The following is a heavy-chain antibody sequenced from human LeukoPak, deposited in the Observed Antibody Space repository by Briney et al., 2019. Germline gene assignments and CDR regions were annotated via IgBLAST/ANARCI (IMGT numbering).Heavy chain of an antibody. CDR2: ISGSGGST. CDR1: GFTFSGYG. D-gene: IGHD3-10*01. CDR3: AKGARIYYYGSGSYLSSALDY. Sequence: QTGGSLILSCAASGFTFSGYGMSWVRQAPGKGLEWVSAISGSGGSTYYADSVKGRFTISRDNSKNTLYLKMNSLRAEDTAVYYSAKGARIYYYGSGSYLSSALDYWGQGTLVTVSS. V-gene: IGHV3-23*01. J-gene: IGHJ4*02.